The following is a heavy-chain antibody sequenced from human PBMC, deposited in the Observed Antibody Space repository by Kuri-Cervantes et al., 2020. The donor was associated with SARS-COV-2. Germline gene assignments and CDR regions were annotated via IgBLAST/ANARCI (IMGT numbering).Heavy chain of an antibody. V-gene: IGHV3-21*01. D-gene: IGHD1-1*01. Sequence: GESLKISCVGTGFTFSGYTMNWVRQAPGKALQWVSSISGSGSYIYYADSVKGRFTVSRDNAKNMLFLQMNSLRAEDTAVYYCVRDGDHWNFDYWGQGTLVTVSS. J-gene: IGHJ4*02. CDR3: VRDGDHWNFDY. CDR1: GFTFSGYT. CDR2: ISGSGSYI.